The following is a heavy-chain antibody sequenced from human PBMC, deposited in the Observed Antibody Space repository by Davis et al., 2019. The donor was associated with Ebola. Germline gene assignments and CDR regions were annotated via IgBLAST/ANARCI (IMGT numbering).Heavy chain of an antibody. J-gene: IGHJ4*02. CDR2: IRSQANSYAT. CDR1: GFTFSGYA. V-gene: IGHV3-73*01. Sequence: GESLKISCAASGFTFSGYAMHWVRQASGKGLEWVGRIRSQANSYATAYAASVKGRFTISRDDSKNTAYLQMNSLKTEDTAVYYCTSSAVDGTYDYWGQGTLVTVSS. CDR3: TSSAVDGTYDY. D-gene: IGHD6-19*01.